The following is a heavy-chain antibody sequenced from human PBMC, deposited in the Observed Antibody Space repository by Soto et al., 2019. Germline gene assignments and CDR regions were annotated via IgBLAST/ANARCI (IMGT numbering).Heavy chain of an antibody. CDR3: ARMGLPSIAAPHYYYYGMDV. Sequence: GGSLRLSCAASGFTFSSYGMHWVRQAPGKGLEWVAVIWYDGSNKYYADSVKGRFTISRDNSKNTLHLQMNSLRAEDTAVYYCARMGLPSIAAPHYYYYGMDVWGQGTTVTVSS. J-gene: IGHJ6*02. CDR1: GFTFSSYG. D-gene: IGHD6-6*01. V-gene: IGHV3-33*01. CDR2: IWYDGSNK.